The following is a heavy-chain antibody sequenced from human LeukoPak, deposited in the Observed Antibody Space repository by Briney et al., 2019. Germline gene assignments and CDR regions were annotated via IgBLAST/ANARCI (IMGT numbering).Heavy chain of an antibody. Sequence: QAGGSLRLSCAASAFTFSSYEMNWVRQAPGKGLEWVSYISSTGSNIYYSDSVKGRFTISRDNAKNSLYLQMNSVRAEDTAFYYCARGGRGYSFAQADYWGQGTLVTVSS. J-gene: IGHJ4*02. V-gene: IGHV3-48*03. D-gene: IGHD5-18*01. CDR3: ARGGRGYSFAQADY. CDR1: AFTFSSYE. CDR2: ISSTGSNI.